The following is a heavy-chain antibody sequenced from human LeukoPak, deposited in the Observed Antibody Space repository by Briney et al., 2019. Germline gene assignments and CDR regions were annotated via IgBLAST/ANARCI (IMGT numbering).Heavy chain of an antibody. J-gene: IGHJ5*02. Sequence: GASVKVSCKASGYTFTSYGISWVRQAPGQGLEWMGWISAYNGNTNYARKLQGRVTMTTDTSTTTDYMELSSLKSDDTAVYYCARDNSMHERGWWFDPWGQGTLVTVSS. CDR3: ARDNSMHERGWWFDP. D-gene: IGHD4-23*01. V-gene: IGHV1-18*01. CDR2: ISAYNGNT. CDR1: GYTFTSYG.